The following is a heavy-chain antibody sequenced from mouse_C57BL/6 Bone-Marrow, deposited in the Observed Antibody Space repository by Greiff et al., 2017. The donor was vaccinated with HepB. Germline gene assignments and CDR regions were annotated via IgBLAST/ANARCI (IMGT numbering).Heavy chain of an antibody. CDR3: ASKGDYYGSSYWYFDV. J-gene: IGHJ1*03. Sequence: QVQLQQPGAELVRPGTSVKLSCKASGYPFTSYWMHWVKQRPGQGLEWIGVIDPSDSYTNYNQTFKGKATLTVDPSSSTAYMQLSSLTSEDAAVYYCASKGDYYGSSYWYFDVWGTGTTVTVSS. D-gene: IGHD1-1*01. CDR2: IDPSDSYT. CDR1: GYPFTSYW. V-gene: IGHV1-59*01.